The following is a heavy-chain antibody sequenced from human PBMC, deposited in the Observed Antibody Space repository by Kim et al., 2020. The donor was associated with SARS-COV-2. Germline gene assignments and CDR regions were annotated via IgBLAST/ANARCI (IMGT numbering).Heavy chain of an antibody. CDR2: INTNTGNP. Sequence: ASVKVSCKASGYTFTSYAMNWVRQAPGQGLEWMGWINTNTGNPTYAQGFTGRFVFSLDTSVSTAYLQISSLKAEDTAVYYCASRRLGIAVAVEDYWGQGTLVTVSS. CDR1: GYTFTSYA. J-gene: IGHJ4*02. V-gene: IGHV7-4-1*02. D-gene: IGHD6-19*01. CDR3: ASRRLGIAVAVEDY.